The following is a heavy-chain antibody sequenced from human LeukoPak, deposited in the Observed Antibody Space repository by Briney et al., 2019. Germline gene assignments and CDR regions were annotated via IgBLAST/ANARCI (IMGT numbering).Heavy chain of an antibody. CDR1: GGTFSSYA. D-gene: IGHD3-10*01. CDR3: ARVIGDGSGPHRNYYYYHMDV. V-gene: IGHV1-69*13. J-gene: IGHJ6*03. CDR2: IIPIFGTA. Sequence: ASVKVSCKASGGTFSSYAISWVRQAPGQGLERMGGIIPIFGTANYAQKFQGRVTITADESTSTAYMELSSLRSEDTAVYYCARVIGDGSGPHRNYYYYHMDVWGKGTTVTVSS.